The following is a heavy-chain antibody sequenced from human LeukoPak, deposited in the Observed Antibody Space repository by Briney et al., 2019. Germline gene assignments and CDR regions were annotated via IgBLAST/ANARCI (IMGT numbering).Heavy chain of an antibody. CDR3: ATTGYTSYYFDY. V-gene: IGHV3-23*01. CDR1: GFTFSSHA. Sequence: GGSLRLSCAASGFTFSSHAISWVRQAPGKGLEWVSAISGSGVSTYYADSVQGRFTISRDNSKNTLYLQMNSLRAEDTAIYYCATTGYTSYYFDYWGQGTLVTVSS. J-gene: IGHJ4*02. D-gene: IGHD6-19*01. CDR2: ISGSGVST.